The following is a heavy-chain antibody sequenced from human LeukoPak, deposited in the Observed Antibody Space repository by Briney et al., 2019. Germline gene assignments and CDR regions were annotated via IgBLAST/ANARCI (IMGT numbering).Heavy chain of an antibody. V-gene: IGHV4-39*01. D-gene: IGHD3-10*01. CDR2: IYHSGYT. CDR3: AKHYMGSYDNRGLDY. Sequence: SETLSLTCSVSGASISSSNYYWGWIRQPPGKGLEWIGSIYHSGYTYYNPSVESRVTISVDTSKSQFSLKLSSVTAADTAVYYCAKHYMGSYDNRGLDYWGQGTLVTVSS. CDR1: GASISSSNYY. J-gene: IGHJ4*02.